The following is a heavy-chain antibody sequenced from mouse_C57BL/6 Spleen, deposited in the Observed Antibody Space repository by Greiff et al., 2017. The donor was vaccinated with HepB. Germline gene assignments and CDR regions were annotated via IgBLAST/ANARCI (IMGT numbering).Heavy chain of an antibody. CDR3: ARGTYFDY. CDR2: IYPGGGYT. Sequence: VQVVESGAELVRPGTSVKMSCKASGYTFTNYWIGWAKQRPGHGLEWIGDIYPGGGYTNYNEKFKGKATLTADKSSSTAYMQFSSLTSEYSAIYYCARGTYFDYWGQGTTLTVSS. V-gene: IGHV1-63*01. CDR1: GYTFTNYW. D-gene: IGHD2-14*01. J-gene: IGHJ2*01.